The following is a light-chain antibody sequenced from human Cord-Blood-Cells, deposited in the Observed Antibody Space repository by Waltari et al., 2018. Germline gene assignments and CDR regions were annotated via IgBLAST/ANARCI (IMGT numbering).Light chain of an antibody. V-gene: IGKV3-15*01. CDR2: GAS. J-gene: IGKJ4*01. CDR3: QQYNNWPPLT. Sequence: EIVMTQSPATLSVSPGERATLSCRASQSVSSNLAWYQQKPGQAPRLLIYGASTRATGIPARFSCSGSGTEFTLTISSLQSEDFAVYYCQQYNNWPPLTFGGGTKVKIK. CDR1: QSVSSN.